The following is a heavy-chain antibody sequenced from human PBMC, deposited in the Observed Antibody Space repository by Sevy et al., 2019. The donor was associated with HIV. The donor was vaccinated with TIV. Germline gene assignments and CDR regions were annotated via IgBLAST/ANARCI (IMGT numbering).Heavy chain of an antibody. CDR3: ARGDELNSYYYGMDV. CDR1: GDSVSTSSAT. D-gene: IGHD1-7*01. J-gene: IGHJ6*02. V-gene: IGHV6-1*01. Sequence: SQTLSLTCAISGDSVSTSSATWNWFRQSPSRGLEWLGRTYYRSKWYSDYEVSVKGRVTINPDTSKNQFSLHLESVTPEDTGVYFCARGDELNSYYYGMDVWGQRTTVTVSS. CDR2: TYYRSKWYS.